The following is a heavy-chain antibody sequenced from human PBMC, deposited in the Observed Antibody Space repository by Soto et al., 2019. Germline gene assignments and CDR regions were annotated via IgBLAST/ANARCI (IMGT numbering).Heavy chain of an antibody. D-gene: IGHD6-19*01. CDR2: ISWNSGTI. J-gene: IGHJ6*02. CDR1: GFTFDDYA. CDR3: AKGMGGSGAVTRGALDV. Sequence: EVQLVESGGGLVQPGRSLRLSCAASGFTFDDYAMHWVRQAPGEGLEWASGISWNSGTIGYADSVKGRVTISRDSAENCLYLQMSSLRAEDTALYYCAKGMGGSGAVTRGALDVWGQGTTVTVSS. V-gene: IGHV3-9*01.